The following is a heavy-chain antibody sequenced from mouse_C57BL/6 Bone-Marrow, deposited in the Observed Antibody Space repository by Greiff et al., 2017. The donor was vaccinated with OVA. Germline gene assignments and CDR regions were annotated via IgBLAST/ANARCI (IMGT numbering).Heavy chain of an antibody. J-gene: IGHJ3*01. CDR1: GFTFSDYG. D-gene: IGHD2-3*01. Sequence: EVQGVESGGGLVKPGGSLKLSCAASGFTFSDYGMHWVRQAPEKGLAWVAYISSGSSTIYYADTVKGRFTISRDNAKNTLFLQMTSLRSEDTAMYYCAEDGYYWFAYWGQGTLVTVSA. CDR3: AEDGYYWFAY. CDR2: ISSGSSTI. V-gene: IGHV5-17*01.